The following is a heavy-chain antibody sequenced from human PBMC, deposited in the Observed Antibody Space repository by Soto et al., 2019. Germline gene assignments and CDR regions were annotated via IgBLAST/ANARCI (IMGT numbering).Heavy chain of an antibody. CDR1: GFTFSSYA. CDR3: AKDRGVTTSSSHY. J-gene: IGHJ4*02. D-gene: IGHD4-17*01. V-gene: IGHV3-23*01. Sequence: HPGGSLRLSCAASGFTFSSYAMSWVRQAPGKGLEWVSAISGSGGSTYYADSVKGRFTISRDNSKNTLYLQMNSLRAEDTAVYYCAKDRGVTTSSSHYWGQGTLVTVSS. CDR2: ISGSGGST.